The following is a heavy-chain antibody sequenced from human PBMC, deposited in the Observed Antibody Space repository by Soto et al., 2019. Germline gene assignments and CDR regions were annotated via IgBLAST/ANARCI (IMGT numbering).Heavy chain of an antibody. J-gene: IGHJ6*03. CDR3: ARGGTNTIFGVVIHYYYMDV. V-gene: IGHV4-31*03. D-gene: IGHD3-3*01. CDR1: GGSISSGGYY. Sequence: QVQLQESGPGLVKPSQTLSITCTVSGGSISSGGYYWSWIRQHPGKGLEWIGYIYYSGSTDYNPSLKSRVTISVDTSKNQFSLKLSSVTAADTAVYYCARGGTNTIFGVVIHYYYMDVWGKGTTVTVSS. CDR2: IYYSGST.